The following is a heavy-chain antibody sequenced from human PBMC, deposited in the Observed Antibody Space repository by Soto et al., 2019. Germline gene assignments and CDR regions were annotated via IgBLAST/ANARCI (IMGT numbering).Heavy chain of an antibody. CDR2: IIPIFGTA. CDR1: GGTFSSYS. Sequence: ASVKVSCKASGGTFSSYSISWVRQAPGQGLEWMGGIIPIFGTANYAQKFQGRVTITADESTSTAYMELSSLRSEDTAVYYCAAPTVTTYYYYYYGMDVWGQGTTVTVSS. J-gene: IGHJ6*02. D-gene: IGHD4-4*01. V-gene: IGHV1-69*13. CDR3: AAPTVTTYYYYYYGMDV.